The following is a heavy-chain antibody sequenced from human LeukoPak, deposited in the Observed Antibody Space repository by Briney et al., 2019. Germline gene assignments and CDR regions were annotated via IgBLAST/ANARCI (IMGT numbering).Heavy chain of an antibody. V-gene: IGHV4-59*12. CDR1: GGTISSYY. D-gene: IGHD3-22*01. CDR3: ARGPYYFDSSGNFDY. Sequence: PSETLSLTCTVSGGTISSYYWSWIRQPPGKGLEWIGYIYYSGSTNYNPSLKSRVTMSIDTSKNQFSLKLSSVTAADTAVYYCARGPYYFDSSGNFDYWGQGTLVTVSS. J-gene: IGHJ4*02. CDR2: IYYSGST.